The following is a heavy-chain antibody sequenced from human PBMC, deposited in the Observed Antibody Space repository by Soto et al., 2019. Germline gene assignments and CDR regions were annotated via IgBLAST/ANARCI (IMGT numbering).Heavy chain of an antibody. D-gene: IGHD2-2*02. CDR2: ISYDGSNK. CDR3: AKDKAYCSSTSCYIPYYGMDV. J-gene: IGHJ6*02. Sequence: PGGSLRLSCAASGFTFSSYGMHWVRQAPGKGLEWVAVISYDGSNKYYADSVKGRFTISRDNSKNTLYLQMNSLRAEDTAVYYCAKDKAYCSSTSCYIPYYGMDVWGQGTTVTVSS. V-gene: IGHV3-30*18. CDR1: GFTFSSYG.